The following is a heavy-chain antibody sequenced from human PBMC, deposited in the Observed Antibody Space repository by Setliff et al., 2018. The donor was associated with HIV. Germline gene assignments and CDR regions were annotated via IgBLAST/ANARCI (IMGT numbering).Heavy chain of an antibody. Sequence: ASVKVSCKPSGYMFIAYGMSWVRRAPGQGLEWMGWIGPYNGRTEYAQEFQGRVTMTRDTSITTAYMELRGLTSDDPAVYYCATPFYYDINGYFRYGMDVWGQGTTVTVSS. V-gene: IGHV1-18*01. CDR1: GYMFIAYG. J-gene: IGHJ6*02. CDR3: ATPFYYDINGYFRYGMDV. CDR2: IGPYNGRT. D-gene: IGHD3-22*01.